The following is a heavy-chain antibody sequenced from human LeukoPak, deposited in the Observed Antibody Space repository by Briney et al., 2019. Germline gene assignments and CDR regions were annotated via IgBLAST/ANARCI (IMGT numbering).Heavy chain of an antibody. CDR1: GYTFTSYD. J-gene: IGHJ4*02. Sequence: LGASVKVSCKASGYTFTSYDINWVRQATGQGLEWMGWMNPNSGNTGYAQKFQGRVTMTRNTSISTAYMELSSLRSEDTAVYYCARVRAMITFGGVIDHFDYWGQGTLVTVFS. D-gene: IGHD3-16*02. V-gene: IGHV1-8*01. CDR3: ARVRAMITFGGVIDHFDY. CDR2: MNPNSGNT.